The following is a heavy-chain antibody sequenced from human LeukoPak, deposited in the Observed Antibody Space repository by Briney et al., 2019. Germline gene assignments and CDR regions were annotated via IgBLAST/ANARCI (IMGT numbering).Heavy chain of an antibody. D-gene: IGHD4-17*01. J-gene: IGHJ3*02. CDR1: GGSISGNA. V-gene: IGHV4-4*08. CDR2: IYKSGST. Sequence: PSETLSLTCTVSGGSISGNAWSWIRQTPEKGLEWIGYIYKSGSTKYNPSLKGRVTISPDTSKNQFSLKLRSVAAADTAVYYCAREGNDYVAFDIWGQGTMVTVSS. CDR3: AREGNDYVAFDI.